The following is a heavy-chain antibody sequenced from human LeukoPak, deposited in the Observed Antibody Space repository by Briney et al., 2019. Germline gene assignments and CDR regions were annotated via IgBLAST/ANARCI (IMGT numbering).Heavy chain of an antibody. Sequence: GGSLRLSCAASGFTFSNYWMHWVRQAPGKGLVWVSRIYNDGSSTSYADSVKGRFTISRDNAKSTLYLQMNSLRAEDTSVYYCAREMGGYPFDYWGQGIQVTVSS. CDR3: AREMGGYPFDY. D-gene: IGHD5-12*01. J-gene: IGHJ4*02. CDR2: IYNDGSST. V-gene: IGHV3-74*01. CDR1: GFTFSNYW.